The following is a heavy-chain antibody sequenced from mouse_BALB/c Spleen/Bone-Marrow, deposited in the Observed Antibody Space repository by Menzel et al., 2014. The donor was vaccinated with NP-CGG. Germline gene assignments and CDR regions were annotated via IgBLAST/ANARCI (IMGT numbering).Heavy chain of an antibody. V-gene: IGHV14-3*02. CDR2: IDPAYGNT. J-gene: IGHJ1*01. CDR1: GFNIKDTY. CDR3: ASYRYAWYFDV. Sequence: EVQLQQSGAELVKPGASVKLPCTASGFNIKDTYMHWVKQRPEQCLEWIGRIDPAYGNTKYDPKFQGKATITADTSSNTAYLQLSSLTSEDTAVYYCASYRYAWYFDVWGAGTTVTVSS. D-gene: IGHD2-14*01.